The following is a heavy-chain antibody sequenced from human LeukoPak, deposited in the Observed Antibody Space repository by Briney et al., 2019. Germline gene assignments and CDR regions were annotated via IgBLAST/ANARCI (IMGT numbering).Heavy chain of an antibody. Sequence: GGSLRLSCAASEFTFSSYCMNWVRQAPGKGLEWVSSISSSSSYIYYADSVKGRFTISRDNAKNSLYLQMNSLRAEDTAVYYCARDGAAADLFDYWGQGTLVTVSS. V-gene: IGHV3-21*01. CDR2: ISSSSSYI. CDR1: EFTFSSYC. CDR3: ARDGAAADLFDY. D-gene: IGHD6-13*01. J-gene: IGHJ4*02.